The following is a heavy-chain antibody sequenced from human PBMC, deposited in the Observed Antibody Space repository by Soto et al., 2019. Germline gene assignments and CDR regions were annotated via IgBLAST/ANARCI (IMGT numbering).Heavy chain of an antibody. CDR3: ARGFDILTGYYRFKAFDI. CDR2: MNPNSGNT. J-gene: IGHJ3*02. CDR1: GYTFTSYD. Sequence: GASVKVSCKASGYTFTSYDINWVRQATGQGLEWMGWMNPNSGNTGYAQKFQGRVTMTRNTSISTAYMELSSLRSEDTAVYYCARGFDILTGYYRFKAFDIWGQGTMVTVSS. V-gene: IGHV1-8*01. D-gene: IGHD3-9*01.